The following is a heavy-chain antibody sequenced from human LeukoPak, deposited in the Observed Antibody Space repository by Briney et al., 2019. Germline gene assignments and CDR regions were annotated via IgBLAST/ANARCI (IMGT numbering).Heavy chain of an antibody. CDR2: IGVAANT. J-gene: IGHJ4*02. CDR3: AKQNTPHGNFDY. CDR1: GFTFSSYD. V-gene: IGHV3-13*01. D-gene: IGHD1-26*01. Sequence: GGSLRLSCAASGFTFSSYDMHWVRQATGKGLEWVSAIGVAANTFYSGSVKGRFTISRENAKNSLYLLMSSLRAEDTAVYYCAKQNTPHGNFDYWGQGTLVTVSS.